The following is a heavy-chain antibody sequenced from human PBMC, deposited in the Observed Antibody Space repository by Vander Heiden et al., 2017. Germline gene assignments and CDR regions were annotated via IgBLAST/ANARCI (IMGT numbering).Heavy chain of an antibody. CDR1: GFTFSNYN. D-gene: IGHD3-22*01. CDR3: ARESSDSTGYSHY. J-gene: IGHJ4*02. CDR2: ISSSSSYI. Sequence: EVQLVESGGGLVKPGGSLRLSCAASGFTFSNYNMNWVRQAPGKGLEWVSSISSSSSYIYYADSVKGRFTISRDNAKNSLYLQMNRMGAEDTAVYYFARESSDSTGYSHYWGQGTLVTVYS. V-gene: IGHV3-21*01.